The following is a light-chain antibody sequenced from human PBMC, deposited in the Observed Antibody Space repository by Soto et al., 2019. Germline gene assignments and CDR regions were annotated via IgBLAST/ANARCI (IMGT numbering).Light chain of an antibody. CDR3: QHYNSYSEA. CDR2: KAS. CDR1: QTISSW. Sequence: DIQMTQSPSTLSGSAWERVTLTCRASQTISSWLAWYQQKPGKAPKLLIYKASTLKSGVPSRFSGSGSGTEFTLTISSLEDDDFATYYCQHYNSYSEAFGQGTKVDIK. J-gene: IGKJ1*01. V-gene: IGKV1-5*03.